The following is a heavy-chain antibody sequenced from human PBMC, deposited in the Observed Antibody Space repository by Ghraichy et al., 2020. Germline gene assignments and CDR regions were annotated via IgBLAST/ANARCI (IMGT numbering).Heavy chain of an antibody. J-gene: IGHJ3*02. D-gene: IGHD4/OR15-4a*01. CDR3: AREVLEGDAFYI. CDR1: GFTFSSYE. CDR2: ISSNGNII. Sequence: GGSLRLSCAASGFTFSSYEMNWVRQAPGKGLEWVSYISSNGNIIYYADSVKGRFTISRDNAKNSLYLQMNSLRPEDTAVYYCAREVLEGDAFYIWGQGTMVTVSS. V-gene: IGHV3-48*03.